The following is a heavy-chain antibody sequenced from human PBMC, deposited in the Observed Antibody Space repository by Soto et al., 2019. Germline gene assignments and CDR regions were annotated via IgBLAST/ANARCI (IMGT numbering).Heavy chain of an antibody. CDR2: IYPSDSDT. Sequence: GESLKISCKGSGYNFTNYWIAWVRQMPGKGLEYIGIIYPSDSDTRYSPSFQGQITISADKSISTAYLQWSSLKASDTAIYYCARHGFYGDYSSNYFDPWGQGTLVTVSS. J-gene: IGHJ5*02. D-gene: IGHD4-17*01. CDR1: GYNFTNYW. V-gene: IGHV5-51*01. CDR3: ARHGFYGDYSSNYFDP.